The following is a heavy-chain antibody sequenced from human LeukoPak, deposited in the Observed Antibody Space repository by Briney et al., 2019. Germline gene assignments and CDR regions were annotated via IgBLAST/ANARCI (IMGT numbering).Heavy chain of an antibody. Sequence: PGGSLRLSCAASGFTFSSYAMSWVRQAPGKGLEWVSAISGSGGSTYYADSVKGRFTISRDNSKNTLYLQMNSLRAEDTAVYYCAKGGGYRGYYYDSSGYYYDHDAFDIWGQGTMVTVSS. J-gene: IGHJ3*02. D-gene: IGHD3-22*01. CDR2: ISGSGGST. V-gene: IGHV3-23*01. CDR3: AKGGGYRGYYYDSSGYYYDHDAFDI. CDR1: GFTFSSYA.